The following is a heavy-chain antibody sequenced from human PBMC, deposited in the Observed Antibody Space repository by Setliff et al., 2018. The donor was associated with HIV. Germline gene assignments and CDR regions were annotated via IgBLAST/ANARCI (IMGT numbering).Heavy chain of an antibody. J-gene: IGHJ4*02. CDR2: IHITGNT. V-gene: IGHV4-4*07. Sequence: SETLSLTCTVSGASITSHYWTWIRQSAGKGLEWIGHIHITGNTDYNPSLKSRVTISLDTARNQFSLELTSVTATDTAVYYCARDRRDDYYLTAYFDSLGQGTVVTVSS. CDR3: ARDRRDDYYLTAYFDS. D-gene: IGHD1-26*01. CDR1: GASITSHY.